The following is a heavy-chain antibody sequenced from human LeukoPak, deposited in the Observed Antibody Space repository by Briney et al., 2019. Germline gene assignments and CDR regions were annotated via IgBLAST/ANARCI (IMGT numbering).Heavy chain of an antibody. V-gene: IGHV1-69*13. D-gene: IGHD3-3*01. CDR1: GGTFSSYA. J-gene: IGHJ6*02. Sequence: SVTVSCTASGGTFSSYAISWVRQAPGQGLEWMGGIIPIFGTANYAQKFQGRVTITADESTSTAYMELSSLRSEDTAVYYCARVLVRGRYYYYYGMDVWGQGTTVTVSS. CDR3: ARVLVRGRYYYYYGMDV. CDR2: IIPIFGTA.